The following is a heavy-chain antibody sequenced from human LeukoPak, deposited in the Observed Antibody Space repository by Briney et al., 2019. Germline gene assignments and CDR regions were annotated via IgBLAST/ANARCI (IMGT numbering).Heavy chain of an antibody. CDR1: GGSISSGGYY. Sequence: SDTLSLTCTVSGGSISSGGYYWSWIRQPAGKGLERIGRIYTSGSTNYNPSPKSRVTISVDTSKNQFSLKLSSVTAADTAVYYCAIDYYDSSGHGDYWGQGTLVTVSS. D-gene: IGHD3-22*01. V-gene: IGHV4-61*02. J-gene: IGHJ4*02. CDR2: IYTSGST. CDR3: AIDYYDSSGHGDY.